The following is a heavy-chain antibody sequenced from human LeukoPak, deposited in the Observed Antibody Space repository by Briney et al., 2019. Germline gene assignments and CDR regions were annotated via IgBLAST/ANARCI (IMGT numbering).Heavy chain of an antibody. J-gene: IGHJ4*02. CDR2: IYHSGST. D-gene: IGHD3-10*01. Sequence: SETLSLTCSVSGGSISNGNWWSWVRQPPGKGLEWIGEIYHSGSTNYNPSLKSRVTISVDKSRNRFSLKLSSVTAADTAVYYCARVLFGSGSSLDYWGQGTLVTVSS. V-gene: IGHV4-4*02. CDR1: GGSISNGNW. CDR3: ARVLFGSGSSLDY.